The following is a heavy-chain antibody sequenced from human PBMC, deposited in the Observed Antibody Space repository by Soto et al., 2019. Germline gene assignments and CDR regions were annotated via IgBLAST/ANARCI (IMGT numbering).Heavy chain of an antibody. J-gene: IGHJ4*02. CDR1: GGTFNSYA. CDR3: ARGHCGGDCFDY. D-gene: IGHD2-21*01. CDR2: IIPIFDTT. Sequence: QVQLVQSGAEVKKPGSSVKVSCKASGGTFNSYAISWVRQAPGQGLEWMGGIIPIFDTTNCAQKFRGRVTIIADESTNTAFMALTSLSSEDTAVYYCARGHCGGDCFDYWGQGTLVTVSS. V-gene: IGHV1-69*12.